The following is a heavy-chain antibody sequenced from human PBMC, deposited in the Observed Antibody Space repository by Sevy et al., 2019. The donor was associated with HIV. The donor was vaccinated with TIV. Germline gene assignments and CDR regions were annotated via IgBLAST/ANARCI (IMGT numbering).Heavy chain of an antibody. Sequence: GESLKISCAASGFTFSGSAMHWVRQASGKGLEWVGRIRSKANSYATAYAASVKGRFTISRDDSKNTAYLQMNSLKTEDTAVYYCTSGVRIAARPDAFDIWGQGTMVTVS. D-gene: IGHD6-6*01. J-gene: IGHJ3*02. V-gene: IGHV3-73*01. CDR1: GFTFSGSA. CDR3: TSGVRIAARPDAFDI. CDR2: IRSKANSYAT.